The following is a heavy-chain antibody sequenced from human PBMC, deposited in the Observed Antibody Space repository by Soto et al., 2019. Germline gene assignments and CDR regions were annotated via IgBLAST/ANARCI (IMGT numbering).Heavy chain of an antibody. Sequence: ASVKVYFKASGYTFTGYYIRWVRQAPGQGLEWMGWVNPNSGGTNYAQKFQGWVTMTRDTSISTAYMELSRLRSDDTAVYYCVTSRVSIAVAGETEYYFDYWGQGTLVTVSS. D-gene: IGHD6-19*01. CDR1: GYTFTGYY. CDR3: VTSRVSIAVAGETEYYFDY. J-gene: IGHJ4*02. V-gene: IGHV1-2*04. CDR2: VNPNSGGT.